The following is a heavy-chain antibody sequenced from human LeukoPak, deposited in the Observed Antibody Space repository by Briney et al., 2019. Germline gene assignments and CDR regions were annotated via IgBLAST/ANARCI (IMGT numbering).Heavy chain of an antibody. D-gene: IGHD2-2*01. Sequence: ASVKVSCKASGYTFTGYYMHWVRQAPGQGLEWMGWINPNSGGTNYAQKFQGRVTMTRDKSISTAYMELSRLRSDDTAVYYCARDDIVVVPAATYGMDVWGQGTTVTVSS. CDR3: ARDDIVVVPAATYGMDV. CDR1: GYTFTGYY. J-gene: IGHJ6*02. CDR2: INPNSGGT. V-gene: IGHV1-2*02.